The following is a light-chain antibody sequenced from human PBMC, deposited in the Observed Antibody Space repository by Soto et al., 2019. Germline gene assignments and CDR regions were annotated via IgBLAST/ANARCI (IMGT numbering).Light chain of an antibody. J-gene: IGKJ5*01. Sequence: ETGLTQSPATLSLSPGERATLSCRASQSVTNYLAWYQQKSGQAPRLLIYGASSRATGLPARFSGSGSGTDFTLTISSLEPEDFAVYYCQQRSNWPITFGQGTRLEVK. CDR1: QSVTNY. V-gene: IGKV3-11*01. CDR2: GAS. CDR3: QQRSNWPIT.